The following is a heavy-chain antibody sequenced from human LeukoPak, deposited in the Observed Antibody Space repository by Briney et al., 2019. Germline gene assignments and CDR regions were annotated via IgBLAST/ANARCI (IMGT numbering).Heavy chain of an antibody. Sequence: GGSLRLSCAASGFTFDDYAMHWVRVGPVKGLEWVSGISLDSGDVDYADSVKGRFIISRNNAKTSLYLEMNSLRAEDTAYYYCAKDKTGGYSYGPIHLWGQGTLVTVSS. V-gene: IGHV3-9*01. CDR2: ISLDSGDV. D-gene: IGHD5-18*01. CDR1: GFTFDDYA. J-gene: IGHJ5*02. CDR3: AKDKTGGYSYGPIHL.